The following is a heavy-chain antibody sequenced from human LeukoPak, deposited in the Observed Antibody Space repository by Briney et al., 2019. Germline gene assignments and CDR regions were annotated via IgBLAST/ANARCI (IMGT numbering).Heavy chain of an antibody. Sequence: GESLRISCKSSGYSFTSYWIAWVRQMPGKGLEWMGILYPGDSDTRYSPSFQGQVTISADRSITTAYLQWSSLKASDTAMYYCARLYLPYASAWYGSAFDIWGQGTMVTVSS. D-gene: IGHD2-15*01. CDR3: ARLYLPYASAWYGSAFDI. V-gene: IGHV5-51*01. CDR1: GYSFTSYW. J-gene: IGHJ3*02. CDR2: LYPGDSDT.